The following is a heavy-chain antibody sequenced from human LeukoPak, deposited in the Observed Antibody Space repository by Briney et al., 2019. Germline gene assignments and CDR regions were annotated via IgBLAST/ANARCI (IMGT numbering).Heavy chain of an antibody. V-gene: IGHV4-39*07. CDR3: AIHYDSSGYPHPHNAFDI. CDR2: IYYSGST. D-gene: IGHD3-22*01. Sequence: SETLSLTCSVSGGSIRSSTYYWGWIRQPPGKVLEWIGSIYYSGSTYYNPSLKSRVTISVDTSKNQFSLRLSSVTAADTAVYYCAIHYDSSGYPHPHNAFDIWGQGTMVTVSS. J-gene: IGHJ3*02. CDR1: GGSIRSSTYY.